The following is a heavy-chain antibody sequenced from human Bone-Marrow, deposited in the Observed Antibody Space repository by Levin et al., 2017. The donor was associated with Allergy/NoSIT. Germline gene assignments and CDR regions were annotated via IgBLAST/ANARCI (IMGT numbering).Heavy chain of an antibody. J-gene: IGHJ4*02. D-gene: IGHD4-17*01. CDR3: ARKLKGDGDYKEGSGSVDY. Sequence: PGESLKISCAASGFTFSSYTMNWVRQAPGKGLEWVSSISSSSSYIYYADSVKGRFTISRDNAKNSLYLQMNSLRAEDTAVYYCARKLKGDGDYKEGSGSVDYWGQGTQVTVSS. CDR2: ISSSSSYI. V-gene: IGHV3-21*01. CDR1: GFTFSSYT.